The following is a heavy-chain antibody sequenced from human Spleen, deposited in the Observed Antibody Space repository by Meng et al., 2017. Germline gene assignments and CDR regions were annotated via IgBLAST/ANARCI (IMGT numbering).Heavy chain of an antibody. D-gene: IGHD3-3*01. CDR1: GYTFAAYW. CDR3: TTTIFGVVIEDY. V-gene: IGHV1-2*06. Sequence: QVQRVQAGPEVKKPGSSVKLSCKPSGYTFAAYWIHWLRQAPGQGLEWMGRIDPNNDHTQYAQNFQGRVTMTSDTSISTVYMELNGLRSDDTAVYYCTTTIFGVVIEDYWGQGTLVTVSS. J-gene: IGHJ4*02. CDR2: IDPNNDHT.